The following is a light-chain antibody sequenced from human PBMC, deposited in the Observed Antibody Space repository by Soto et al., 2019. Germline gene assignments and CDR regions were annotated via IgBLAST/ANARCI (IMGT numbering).Light chain of an antibody. CDR3: LQYKDWPPYT. CDR2: SAS. CDR1: QSVSSN. J-gene: IGKJ2*01. V-gene: IGKV3-15*01. Sequence: EIVMTQSPGTLSVSPGERVTLSCRASQSVSSNLAWFQQKAGQAPRLLIYSASTRATGIPGRFSGSGSGTEFPLTISSLQSEDFAVYYCLQYKDWPPYTFGQGTKLEI.